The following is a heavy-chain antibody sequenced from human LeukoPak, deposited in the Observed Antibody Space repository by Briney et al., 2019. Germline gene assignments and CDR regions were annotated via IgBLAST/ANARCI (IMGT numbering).Heavy chain of an antibody. D-gene: IGHD3-3*01. V-gene: IGHV4-34*01. Sequence: PSETLSLTCAVYGGSFSGYYWSWIRQPPGKGLEWIGEINHSGSTNYNPSLKSRVTISVDTSKNQFSLKLSSVTAADAAVYYCARGVRFLEWLSANDAFDIWGQGTMVTVSS. J-gene: IGHJ3*02. CDR2: INHSGST. CDR1: GGSFSGYY. CDR3: ARGVRFLEWLSANDAFDI.